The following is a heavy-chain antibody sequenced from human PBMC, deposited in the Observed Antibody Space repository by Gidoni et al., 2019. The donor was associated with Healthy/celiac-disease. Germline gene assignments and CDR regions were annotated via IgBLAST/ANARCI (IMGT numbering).Heavy chain of an antibody. CDR2: INNGVST. Sequence: VQMQQWGAGLLKPSETLYLTCAVYGGSFSGYYWRWIRQPPGKGLEWSGEINNGVSTNDNPSLKSRVTISVDTSKNQFSLKLSSVTAADTAVYYCARGRIAVAGPADFDYWGQGTLVTVSS. CDR1: GGSFSGYY. CDR3: ARGRIAVAGPADFDY. V-gene: IGHV4-34*01. D-gene: IGHD6-19*01. J-gene: IGHJ4*02.